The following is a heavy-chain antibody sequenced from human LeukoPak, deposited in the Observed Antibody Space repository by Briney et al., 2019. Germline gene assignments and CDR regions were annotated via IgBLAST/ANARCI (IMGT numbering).Heavy chain of an antibody. CDR1: GFTLSDYS. Sequence: PGGSLRLSCAASGFTLSDYSMNWVRQAPGKGLEWVSSISRSSLYMDYADSVKGRFTISRDNAKNSVYLQIDSLRVEDTAVYYCTRDGVGTIPSDHWGQGTLVTVSS. V-gene: IGHV3-21*01. J-gene: IGHJ4*02. CDR2: ISRSSLYM. D-gene: IGHD1-26*01. CDR3: TRDGVGTIPSDH.